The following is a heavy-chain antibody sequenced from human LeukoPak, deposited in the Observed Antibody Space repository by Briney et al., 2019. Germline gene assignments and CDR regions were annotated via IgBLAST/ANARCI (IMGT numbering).Heavy chain of an antibody. CDR1: GYTFTNYG. CDR3: AITNSAAAGTPWFDP. CDR2: ISAYNGNT. Sequence: ASVKVSCKASGYTFTNYGISWVRQAPGQGLEWMGWISAYNGNTNYAQKLQGRVTMTTDTSTSTAYMELRSLRSDDTAVYYCAITNSAAAGTPWFDPWGQGTLVTVSS. J-gene: IGHJ5*02. D-gene: IGHD6-13*01. V-gene: IGHV1-18*01.